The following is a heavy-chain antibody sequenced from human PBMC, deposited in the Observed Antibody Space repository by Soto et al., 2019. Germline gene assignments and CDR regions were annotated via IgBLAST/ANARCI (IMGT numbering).Heavy chain of an antibody. CDR2: IYYSGST. D-gene: IGHD2-2*01. V-gene: IGHV4-59*08. CDR1: GGCISSYY. CDR3: ARRYCSSTSCYNWFDP. J-gene: IGHJ5*02. Sequence: QVQLQESGPGLVKPSETLSLTCTVSGGCISSYYWSWIRQPPGKGLEWIGYIYYSGSTNYNPSLKSRVTISVDTSKNQFSLKLSSVTAADTAVYYCARRYCSSTSCYNWFDPWGQGTLVTVSS.